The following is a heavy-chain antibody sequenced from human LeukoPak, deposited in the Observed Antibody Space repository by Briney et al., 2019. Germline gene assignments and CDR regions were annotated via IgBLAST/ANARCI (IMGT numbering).Heavy chain of an antibody. CDR3: TTATMIRGVSDY. J-gene: IGHJ4*02. CDR1: EFTFSDAW. Sequence: GGSLRLSCADSEFTFSDAWMSWVRQAPGRGLEWVGRIKSKADGAATDYAAPVKGRFTISRDDSKNTLFLQMNSLRTEDTAVYYCTTATMIRGVSDYWGQGTLVTVSS. D-gene: IGHD3-10*01. CDR2: IKSKADGAAT. V-gene: IGHV3-15*01.